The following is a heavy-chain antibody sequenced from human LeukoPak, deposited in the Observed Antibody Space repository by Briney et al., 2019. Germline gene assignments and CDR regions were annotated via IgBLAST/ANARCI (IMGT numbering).Heavy chain of an antibody. CDR3: ARDSFSGSSLDY. J-gene: IGHJ4*02. CDR1: GFTFDEYG. D-gene: IGHD1-26*01. Sequence: GGSLRLSCAASGFTFDEYGMSWVRQAPGKGLEWVSSINWDGGSTAYADSVKGRVTISRDNAENSLHLQMKSLRAEDTALYYSARDSFSGSSLDYWGQGTLVTVSS. CDR2: INWDGGST. V-gene: IGHV3-20*04.